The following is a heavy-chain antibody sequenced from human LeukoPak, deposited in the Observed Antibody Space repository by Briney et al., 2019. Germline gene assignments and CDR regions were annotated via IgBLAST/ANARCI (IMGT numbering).Heavy chain of an antibody. J-gene: IGHJ4*02. Sequence: GGSLRLSCAASGFTFSGSAMHWVRQASGKGLEWVGRIRSTANGYATAYAASVKGRFTISRDDSKNTAYLQMDSLKTEDTAVYYCTGNYYGSGSYADFDYWGQGTLVTVS. V-gene: IGHV3-73*01. CDR1: GFTFSGSA. CDR2: IRSTANGYAT. CDR3: TGNYYGSGSYADFDY. D-gene: IGHD3-10*01.